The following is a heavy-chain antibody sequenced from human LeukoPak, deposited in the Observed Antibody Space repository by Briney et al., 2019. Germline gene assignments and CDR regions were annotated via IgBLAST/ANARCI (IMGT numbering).Heavy chain of an antibody. D-gene: IGHD2-2*01. V-gene: IGHV3-30*04. CDR3: ARGRCSSTSCLIDS. J-gene: IGHJ4*02. Sequence: GGALRLSCAASGFTFSSYAMHWVREAPGKGGEWGTVISYDGINEYYADSVKGRITISRDNSKKTLFLQITSLRPEDTAVYYRARGRCSSTSCLIDSWGQGTLVTVSS. CDR2: ISYDGINE. CDR1: GFTFSSYA.